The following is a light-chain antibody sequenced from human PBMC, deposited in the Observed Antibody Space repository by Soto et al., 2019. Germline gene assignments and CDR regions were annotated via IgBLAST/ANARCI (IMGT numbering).Light chain of an antibody. Sequence: DIQVTQSPSSLSASVGDRVIITCRASQGINRNLNWYQQKPGQAPKLLIYAASSLQSGVPTRFRGTASGTEFTFTITGLQPEDYASYYCRQSYSALWTFGQGTKVEIK. J-gene: IGKJ1*01. V-gene: IGKV1-39*01. CDR3: RQSYSALWT. CDR2: AAS. CDR1: QGINRN.